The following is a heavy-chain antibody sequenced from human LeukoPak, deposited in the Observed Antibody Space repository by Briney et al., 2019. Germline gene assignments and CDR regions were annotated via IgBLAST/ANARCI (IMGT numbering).Heavy chain of an antibody. V-gene: IGHV3-23*01. D-gene: IGHD3-22*01. CDR1: GFTFSSYA. J-gene: IGHJ4*02. CDR3: AKAVFRSYDSSGYYYGPGDY. CDR2: ISGSGGST. Sequence: PGGSLRLSCAASGFTFSSYAMSWVRQAPGKGLEWVSAISGSGGSTYYADSVKGRFTISRDNSKNTLYVQMNSLRADDTAVYYCAKAVFRSYDSSGYYYGPGDYWGQGTLVTVSS.